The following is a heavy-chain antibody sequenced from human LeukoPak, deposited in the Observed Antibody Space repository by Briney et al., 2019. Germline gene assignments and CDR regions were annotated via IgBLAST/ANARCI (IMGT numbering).Heavy chain of an antibody. V-gene: IGHV1-2*02. CDR2: INPNSGGT. Sequence: ASVKVSCKASGYTFTGYYMHWVRQAPGQGLEWMGWINPNSGGTNYARKFQGRVTMTRDTSISTAYMELSRLRSDDTAVYYCARIYYDFWSGYWVFDYWGQGTLVTVSS. CDR3: ARIYYDFWSGYWVFDY. D-gene: IGHD3-3*01. J-gene: IGHJ4*02. CDR1: GYTFTGYY.